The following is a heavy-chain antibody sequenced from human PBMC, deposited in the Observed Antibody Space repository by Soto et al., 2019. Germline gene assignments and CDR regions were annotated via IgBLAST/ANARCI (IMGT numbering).Heavy chain of an antibody. CDR3: ARDEVFGSWYYVDC. CDR2: INPGNGNT. Sequence: GASVKVSCKASGYTFTSHTIHWVRQAPGQRLEWMGWINPGNGNTKYSQKFQGRVTITRDTSASTAYMELSSLRSEDMAVYYCARDEVFGSWYYVDCWGQGTLVTVSS. V-gene: IGHV1-3*01. J-gene: IGHJ4*02. CDR1: GYTFTSHT. D-gene: IGHD6-13*01.